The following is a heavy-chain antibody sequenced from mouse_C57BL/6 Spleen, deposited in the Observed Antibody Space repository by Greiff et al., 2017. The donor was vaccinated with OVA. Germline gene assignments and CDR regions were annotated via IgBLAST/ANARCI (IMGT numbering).Heavy chain of an antibody. CDR2: IDPSDSYT. D-gene: IGHD2-4*01. CDR1: GYTFTSYW. CDR3: ARMGGNYEFFAY. V-gene: IGHV1-69*01. Sequence: QVQLQQPGAELVMPGASVKLSCKASGYTFTSYWMHWVKQRPGQGLEWIGEIDPSDSYTNDIQKFKGKSILTVYKYASTAYMQLRSLTSEDYAVYCWARMGGNYEFFAYWGQGTLVTVSA. J-gene: IGHJ3*01.